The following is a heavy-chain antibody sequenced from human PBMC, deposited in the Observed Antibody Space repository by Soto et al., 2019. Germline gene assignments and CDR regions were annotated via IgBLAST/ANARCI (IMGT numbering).Heavy chain of an antibody. CDR1: GYTFTSYD. V-gene: IGHV1-8*01. CDR2: MNPNSGNT. D-gene: IGHD3-3*01. Sequence: ASVKVSCKASGYTFTSYDINWVRQATGQGLEWMGWMNPNSGNTGYAQKFQGRVTMTRNTSISTAYMELSGLRSEDTAVYYCARAARSYDFWSGYYYYYGMDVWGQGTTVTVSS. J-gene: IGHJ6*02. CDR3: ARAARSYDFWSGYYYYYGMDV.